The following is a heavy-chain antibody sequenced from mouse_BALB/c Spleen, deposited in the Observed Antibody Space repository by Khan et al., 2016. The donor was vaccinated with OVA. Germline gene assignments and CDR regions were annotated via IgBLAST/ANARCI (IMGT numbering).Heavy chain of an antibody. Sequence: QVQLKQSGPELKKPGETVRISCKASGYTFTTAGMQWVQKMPGKGLKWIGWINTHSGVPKYAEDFKGRFVFSLETSASTAYLQITNLKNEDTATYVCARGAAAFYRNDGGAMDSWGQGTSVTVSS. J-gene: IGHJ4*01. V-gene: IGHV9-4*02. CDR1: GYTFTTAG. CDR2: INTHSGVP. D-gene: IGHD2-14*01. CDR3: ARGAAAFYRNDGGAMDS.